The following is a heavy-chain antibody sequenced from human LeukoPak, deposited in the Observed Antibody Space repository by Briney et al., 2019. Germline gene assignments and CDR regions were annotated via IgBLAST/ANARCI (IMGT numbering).Heavy chain of an antibody. V-gene: IGHV3-48*03. CDR1: GFTVSGYE. CDR3: ARETENCGGDCFDY. D-gene: IGHD2-21*01. J-gene: IGHJ4*02. CDR2: ISSSGSSGSTM. Sequence: PGGSLRFSCAASGFTVSGYEFNWVRQAPGQGLEWVSYISSSGSSGSTMYYAESVKGRFTTSRDNAKNSVYLQMSSLRVEDTAVYYCARETENCGGDCFDYWGQGTLVTVSS.